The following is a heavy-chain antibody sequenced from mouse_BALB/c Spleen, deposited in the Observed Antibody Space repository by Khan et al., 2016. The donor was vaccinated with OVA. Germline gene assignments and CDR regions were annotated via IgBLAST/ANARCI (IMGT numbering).Heavy chain of an antibody. Sequence: QVQLKESGAELARPGASVKMSCKASGYTFTSHTMHWVKQRPGQGMEWIGYINPRSGYTNYNQKFNDTATLTADKSSSTAYMQLSSLTSEDSAVYYCARRTTEYAMDYWGQGTSVTVSS. CDR1: GYTFTSHT. D-gene: IGHD2-14*01. V-gene: IGHV1-4*01. CDR2: INPRSGYT. CDR3: ARRTTEYAMDY. J-gene: IGHJ4*01.